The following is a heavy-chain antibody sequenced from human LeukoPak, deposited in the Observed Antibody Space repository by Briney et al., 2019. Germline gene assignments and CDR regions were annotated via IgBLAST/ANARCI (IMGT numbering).Heavy chain of an antibody. CDR2: ISYSGST. Sequence: SETLSLTCTVSGGSISSYYWSWIRQPPGKGLEWIGYISYSGSTNSNPSLKSRVTISIDTSKNQFSVKLSSVTAADTAVYYCARQTAYSSGWAYWGQGTLVTVSS. CDR3: ARQTAYSSGWAY. CDR1: GGSISSYY. J-gene: IGHJ4*02. D-gene: IGHD6-19*01. V-gene: IGHV4-59*08.